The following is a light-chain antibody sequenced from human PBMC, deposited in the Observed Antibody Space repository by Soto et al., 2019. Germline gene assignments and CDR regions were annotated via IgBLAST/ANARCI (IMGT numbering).Light chain of an antibody. Sequence: EIVMTQSPGTLSVSPGERATLSCRASQSVSTNLAWYQQKPGQHPRLLIFDAATRDTGTPARCSGSGSGTEFTITIRTAQSGEFAGYHCEQYHIDTGFGGGTKLEIK. CDR3: EQYHIDTG. CDR1: QSVSTN. J-gene: IGKJ4*01. CDR2: DAA. V-gene: IGKV3-15*01.